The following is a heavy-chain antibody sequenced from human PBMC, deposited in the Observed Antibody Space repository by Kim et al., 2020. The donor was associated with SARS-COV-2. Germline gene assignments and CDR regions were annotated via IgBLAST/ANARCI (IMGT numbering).Heavy chain of an antibody. V-gene: IGHV4-31*03. CDR1: GGSISNVNYF. J-gene: IGHJ5*01. Sequence: SETLSLTCTVSGGSISNVNYFWSWIRQHPGKGLEWIGHIHHGGSTYYNPSLKGRVTISEDMYKNQFSLNLTSVTAADTAVYFCARVTGHKYGFGEDWFDS. D-gene: IGHD3-10*01. CDR3: ARVTGHKYGFGEDWFDS. CDR2: IHHGGST.